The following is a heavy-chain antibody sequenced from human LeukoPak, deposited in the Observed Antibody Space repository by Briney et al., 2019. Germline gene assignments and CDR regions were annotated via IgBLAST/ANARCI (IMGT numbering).Heavy chain of an antibody. V-gene: IGHV1-8*01. Sequence: GASVKVSCKASGYTFTSYDINWVRQATGQGLEWMGWMDPNSGNTGYAQKFQGRVTMTRNTSISTAYMELSSLRSEDTAVYYCARVRADNVLRFLEWSYYFDYWGQGTLVTVSS. D-gene: IGHD3-3*01. J-gene: IGHJ4*02. CDR1: GYTFTSYD. CDR2: MDPNSGNT. CDR3: ARVRADNVLRFLEWSYYFDY.